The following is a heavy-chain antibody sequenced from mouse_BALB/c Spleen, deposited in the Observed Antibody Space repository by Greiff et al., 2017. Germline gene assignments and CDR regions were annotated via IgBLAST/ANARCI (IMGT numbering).Heavy chain of an antibody. Sequence: EVQLVESGGDLVKPGGSLKLSCAASGFTFSSYGMSWVRQTPDKRLEWVATISSGGSYTYYPDSVKGRFTISRDNAKNTLYLQMSSLKSEDTAMYYCARPEEVMIFDYWGQGTTLTVSS. CDR1: GFTFSSYG. CDR2: ISSGGSYT. V-gene: IGHV5-6*01. D-gene: IGHD2-4*01. J-gene: IGHJ2*01. CDR3: ARPEEVMIFDY.